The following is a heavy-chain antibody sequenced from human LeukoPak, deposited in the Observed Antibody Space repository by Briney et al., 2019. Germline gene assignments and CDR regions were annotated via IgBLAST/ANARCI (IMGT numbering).Heavy chain of an antibody. J-gene: IGHJ5*02. V-gene: IGHV1-46*01. Sequence: GASVKVSCKXSGYTFTSYYMHWVRQTPGQGLEWMGIINPSGGSTSYSQKFQGRVTMTRDTSTSTVYMELSSLRSEDTAVYYCARDVGYCSGGSYSMLEWSYWFDPWGQGTLVTVSS. D-gene: IGHD2-15*01. CDR3: ARDVGYCSGGSYSMLEWSYWFDP. CDR2: INPSGGST. CDR1: GYTFTSYY.